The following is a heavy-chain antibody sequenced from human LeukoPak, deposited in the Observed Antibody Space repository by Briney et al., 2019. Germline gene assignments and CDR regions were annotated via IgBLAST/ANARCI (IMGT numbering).Heavy chain of an antibody. D-gene: IGHD3-22*01. J-gene: IGHJ3*01. Sequence: SETLSLTSTVSGRSISSGGYYWSWIRQHRVNGQEWIGHIYYSRSTYSNPCLKSRVIISADTSKNKVSLKLSSVTAADTAVYYGAREWSYYENDGHTPDAFAVWGQGTVVTVSS. V-gene: IGHV4-31*03. CDR2: IYYSRST. CDR3: AREWSYYENDGHTPDAFAV. CDR1: GRSISSGGYY.